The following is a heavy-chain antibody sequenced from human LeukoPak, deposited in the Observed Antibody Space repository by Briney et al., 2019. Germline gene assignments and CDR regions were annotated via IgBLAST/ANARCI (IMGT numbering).Heavy chain of an antibody. CDR1: GGTFSSYA. V-gene: IGHV1-69*13. CDR3: ARDRSLRELWLRNWFDP. J-gene: IGHJ5*02. CDR2: IIPIFGTA. Sequence: SVTVSCKASGGTFSSYAISWVRQAPGQGLEWMGGIIPIFGTANYAQKFQGRVTITADESTSTAYMELSSLRSEDTAVYYCARDRSLRELWLRNWFDPWGQGTLVTVSS. D-gene: IGHD5-18*01.